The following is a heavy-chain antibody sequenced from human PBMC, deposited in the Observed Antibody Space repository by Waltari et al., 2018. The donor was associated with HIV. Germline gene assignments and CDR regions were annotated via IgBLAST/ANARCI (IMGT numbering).Heavy chain of an antibody. D-gene: IGHD4-17*01. CDR2: ISWNSGTI. V-gene: IGHV3-9*01. J-gene: IGHJ2*01. Sequence: EVPLVESGGGLVQPGRSLRLSCAASGFTFDDYAMHWVRQAPGKGLEWVSGISWNSGTIGYADSVKGRFTISRDNAKNSLYLQMNSLRAEDTALYYCAKDKRSGYGGNSVWYFDLWGRGTLVTVSS. CDR3: AKDKRSGYGGNSVWYFDL. CDR1: GFTFDDYA.